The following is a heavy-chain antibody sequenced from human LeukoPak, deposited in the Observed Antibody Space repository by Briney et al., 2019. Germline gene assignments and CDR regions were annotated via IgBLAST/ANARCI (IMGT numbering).Heavy chain of an antibody. Sequence: GGSLRLSCAASGFTFSSYAMSWVRQAPGKGLEWVSAISGSGGSTYYAASVKGRFTISRDNSKNTLYLQMNSLRAEDTAVYYYATIPYYYDSTRPDWGQGTLVTVSS. D-gene: IGHD3-22*01. CDR1: GFTFSSYA. CDR2: ISGSGGST. V-gene: IGHV3-23*01. J-gene: IGHJ4*02. CDR3: ATIPYYYDSTRPD.